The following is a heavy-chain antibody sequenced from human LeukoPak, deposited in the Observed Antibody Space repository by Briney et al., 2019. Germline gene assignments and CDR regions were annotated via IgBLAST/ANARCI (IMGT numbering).Heavy chain of an antibody. D-gene: IGHD5-12*01. J-gene: IGHJ3*02. Sequence: GGSLRLSCVASGFTFSSYEMNWVRQAPGRGLEWVSYMSFSGSTIYYADSVKGRFTISRDNAKNSLYLQMNSLRAEDTAVYYCARGYSSYYPDAFDIWGQGTMVTVTS. CDR3: ARGYSSYYPDAFDI. V-gene: IGHV3-48*03. CDR2: MSFSGSTI. CDR1: GFTFSSYE.